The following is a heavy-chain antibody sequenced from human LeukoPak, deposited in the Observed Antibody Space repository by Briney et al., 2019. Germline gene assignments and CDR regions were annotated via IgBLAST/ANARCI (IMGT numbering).Heavy chain of an antibody. CDR2: IYHSGST. J-gene: IGHJ6*03. D-gene: IGHD5-18*01. CDR3: AREGEYSYGYYYYYYMDV. Sequence: SETLSLTCAVSGYSIISGYYWGWIRQPPGKGLEWIGSIYHSGSTYYNPSLKSRVTISVDTSKNQFSLKLSSVTAADTAVYYCAREGEYSYGYYYYYYMDVWGKGITVTVSS. V-gene: IGHV4-38-2*02. CDR1: GYSIISGYY.